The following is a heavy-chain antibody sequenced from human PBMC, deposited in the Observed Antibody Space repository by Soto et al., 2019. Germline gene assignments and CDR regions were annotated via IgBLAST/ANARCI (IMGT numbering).Heavy chain of an antibody. D-gene: IGHD6-13*01. Sequence: SETLSLTCTVSGGSISSYYWSCIRQPPGKGLEWIGYIYYSGSTNYNPSLKSRVTISVDTSKNQFSLKLSSVTAADTAVYYCASSNIAAAGFYYYGMDVWGRGTTVT. CDR1: GGSISSYY. CDR3: ASSNIAAAGFYYYGMDV. V-gene: IGHV4-59*01. J-gene: IGHJ6*02. CDR2: IYYSGST.